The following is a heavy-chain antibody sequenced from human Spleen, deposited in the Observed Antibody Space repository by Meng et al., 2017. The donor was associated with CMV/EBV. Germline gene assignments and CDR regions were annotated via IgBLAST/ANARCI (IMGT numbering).Heavy chain of an antibody. CDR3: ARGIKPPTTIFGVVITSPRTKTREYYGLDV. CDR1: GESFSGYY. Sequence: SETLSLTCAVYGESFSGYYWSWIRQPPGKGLEWIGENNHSGSTNYNPSLNSRVTISVDTSKNQFSLKLSSVTAADTAVYYCARGIKPPTTIFGVVITSPRTKTREYYGLDVWGQGTTVTVSS. CDR2: NNHSGST. V-gene: IGHV4-34*01. D-gene: IGHD3-3*01. J-gene: IGHJ6*02.